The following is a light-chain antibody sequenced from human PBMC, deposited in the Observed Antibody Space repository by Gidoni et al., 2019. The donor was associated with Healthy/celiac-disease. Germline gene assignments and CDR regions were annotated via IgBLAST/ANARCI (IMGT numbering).Light chain of an antibody. CDR3: QQYDNLPLT. CDR1: QDISNY. J-gene: IGKJ4*01. Sequence: QTTQSPSPLSASVGDRVTITCPASQDISNYLNWYQQKPGKAPKLLIYDASNLETGVPSRFSGSGSGTDFTFTISSLQPEDIATYYCQQYDNLPLTFGGGTKVEIK. CDR2: DAS. V-gene: IGKV1-33*01.